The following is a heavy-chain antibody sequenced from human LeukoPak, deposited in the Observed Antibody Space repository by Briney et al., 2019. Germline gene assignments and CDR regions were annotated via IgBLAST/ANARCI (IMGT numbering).Heavy chain of an antibody. Sequence: ASVKVSCKASGYTFTDYYIHWVRQAPGQGLEWMGWISPNSGGTNYAQKFQGRVTMTRDTSISTAYMELSRLRSDDTAVYYCARVPSPDFWSGYSFDYWGQGTLVTVSS. CDR1: GYTFTDYY. D-gene: IGHD3-3*01. V-gene: IGHV1-2*02. J-gene: IGHJ4*02. CDR3: ARVPSPDFWSGYSFDY. CDR2: ISPNSGGT.